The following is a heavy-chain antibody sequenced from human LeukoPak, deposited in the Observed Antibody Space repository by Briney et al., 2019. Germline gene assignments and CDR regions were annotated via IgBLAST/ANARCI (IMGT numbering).Heavy chain of an antibody. CDR2: IYHSGST. Sequence: SETLSLTCTVSGGSISSGGYYWSWIRQPPGKGLEWIGYIYHSGSTYYNPSLKSRVTISVDTSKNQFSLKLSSVTAADTAVYYCARHGSGSSILLFDYWGQGTLVTVSS. CDR3: ARHGSGSSILLFDY. D-gene: IGHD3-10*01. V-gene: IGHV4-30-2*01. J-gene: IGHJ4*02. CDR1: GGSISSGGYY.